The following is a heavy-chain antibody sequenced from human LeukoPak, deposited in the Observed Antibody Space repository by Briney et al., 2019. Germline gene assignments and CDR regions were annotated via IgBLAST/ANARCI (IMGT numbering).Heavy chain of an antibody. D-gene: IGHD3-16*01. J-gene: IGHJ4*02. V-gene: IGHV3-23*01. CDR3: AKGGDYVWGYFDY. CDR2: ISGSGGST. CDR1: GFTFSGYA. Sequence: GGSLRLSCAASGFTFSGYAMSWVHQAPGKGLEWVSAISGSGGSTYYADSVKGRFTISRDNSKNTLYLQMNSLRAEDTAVYYCAKGGDYVWGYFDYWGQGTLVTVSS.